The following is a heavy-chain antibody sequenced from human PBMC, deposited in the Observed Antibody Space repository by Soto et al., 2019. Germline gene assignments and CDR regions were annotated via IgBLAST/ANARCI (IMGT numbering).Heavy chain of an antibody. Sequence: GASVKASCKASGYTFTNYGISWVRQAPGQGLEWMGWINAGNGNTKYSQEFQGRVTITRDTSASTAYMELSSLRSEDTAVYYCARDNGYCSTTSCAAAGIGYWGQGTLVTVSS. J-gene: IGHJ4*02. CDR2: INAGNGNT. CDR3: ARDNGYCSTTSCAAAGIGY. V-gene: IGHV1-18*04. D-gene: IGHD2-2*03. CDR1: GYTFTNYG.